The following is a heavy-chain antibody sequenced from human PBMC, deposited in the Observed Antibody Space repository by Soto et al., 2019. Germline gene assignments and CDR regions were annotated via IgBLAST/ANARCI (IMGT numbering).Heavy chain of an antibody. CDR3: ARRVGSCSGTSCNGWFDP. CDR1: GDSISKTTSY. CDR2: IYHSGST. D-gene: IGHD2-2*01. Sequence: SDTLYLTCSVSGDSISKTTSYWGWIRQPPGKGLEWIGTIYHSGSTYYNPSLMSRVTLSVDKSKNQFSLKLNSVTAADTAVYYCARRVGSCSGTSCNGWFDPWGQGTLVTVSS. V-gene: IGHV4-39*01. J-gene: IGHJ5*02.